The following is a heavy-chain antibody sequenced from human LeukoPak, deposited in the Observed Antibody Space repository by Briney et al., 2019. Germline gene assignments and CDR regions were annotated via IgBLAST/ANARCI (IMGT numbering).Heavy chain of an antibody. J-gene: IGHJ4*02. D-gene: IGHD5-24*01. CDR1: GFTFSSNW. CDR3: TRVGYIDEGIDY. Sequence: GGSLRLSCAASGFTFSSNWMSWVRQAPGKGLEWVAKIKQDGSETCHMDSVKGRFTISRDNAKNSLYLQMNSLRAEDTAIYYCTRVGYIDEGIDYWGQGTLVTVSS. V-gene: IGHV3-7*04. CDR2: IKQDGSET.